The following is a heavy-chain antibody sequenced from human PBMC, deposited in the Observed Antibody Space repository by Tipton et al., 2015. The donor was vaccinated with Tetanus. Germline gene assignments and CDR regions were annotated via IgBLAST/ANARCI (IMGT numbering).Heavy chain of an antibody. D-gene: IGHD3-22*01. CDR3: ARVGYYDSSGYDYDY. CDR2: IYYSGST. CDR1: GGSISSYY. Sequence: TLSLTCTVSGGSISSYYWSWIRQPPGKGLEWIGYIYYSGSTNYNPSLKSRVTISVDTSKNQFSLELSSVTAADTAVYCCARVGYYDSSGYDYDYWGQGTLVTVSS. V-gene: IGHV4-59*01. J-gene: IGHJ4*02.